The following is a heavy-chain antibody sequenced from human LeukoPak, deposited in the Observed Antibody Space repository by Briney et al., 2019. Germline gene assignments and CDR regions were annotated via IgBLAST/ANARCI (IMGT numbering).Heavy chain of an antibody. Sequence: SETLSLTCAVSGGSISSGGYSWNWIRQPPGKGLEWIGYIYHSGSTYYNPSLKSRVTISVDRSKNQFSPKLSSVTAADTAVYYCARADKVHFDYWGQGTLVTVSS. CDR2: IYHSGST. V-gene: IGHV4-30-2*01. CDR3: ARADKVHFDY. CDR1: GGSISSGGYS. D-gene: IGHD2-15*01. J-gene: IGHJ4*02.